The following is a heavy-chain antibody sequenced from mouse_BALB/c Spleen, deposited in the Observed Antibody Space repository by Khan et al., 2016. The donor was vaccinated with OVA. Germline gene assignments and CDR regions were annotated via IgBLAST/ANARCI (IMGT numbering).Heavy chain of an antibody. V-gene: IGHV9-3*02. Sequence: QIQLVQSGPELKKPGETVKISCKASGYTFTKNGMNWVKQAPGKGLKWMGWINTNTGEPTYAEEFKGRFVFSLETSASTAYLQINNLKNEDTGTYFCAISRWLLPAMDYWGQGTSVTVSS. CDR3: AISRWLLPAMDY. D-gene: IGHD2-3*01. J-gene: IGHJ4*01. CDR1: GYTFTKNG. CDR2: INTNTGEP.